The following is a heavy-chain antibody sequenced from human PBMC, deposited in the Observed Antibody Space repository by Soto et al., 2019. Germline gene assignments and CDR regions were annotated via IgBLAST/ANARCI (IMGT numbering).Heavy chain of an antibody. CDR1: GFSLSTSGVG. CDR2: IYWDDDK. CDR3: AHRHGSGSYVDY. Sequence: QITLKESGPTLVKPTQTLTLTCTFSGFSLSTSGVGVGWIRQPPGKALEWLALIYWDDDKRYSPSLKSRLTITNDTPKNQVVLTMTNMDPVDTATYYCAHRHGSGSYVDYWGQGTLVTVSS. D-gene: IGHD1-26*01. J-gene: IGHJ4*02. V-gene: IGHV2-5*02.